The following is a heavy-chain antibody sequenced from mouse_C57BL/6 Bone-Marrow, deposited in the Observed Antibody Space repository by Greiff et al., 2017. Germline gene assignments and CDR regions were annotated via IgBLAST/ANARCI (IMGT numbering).Heavy chain of an antibody. CDR1: GYTFTSYW. V-gene: IGHV1-7*01. CDR3: AKVVSSHWYFDV. J-gene: IGHJ1*03. Sequence: QVQLQQSGAELAKPGASVKLSCKASGYTFTSYWMHWVKQRPGHGLEWIGYINPSSGYTKYNQKFKDKATLTADKSSSTAYMQLSSLTYEDSAGYYCAKVVSSHWYFDVWGTGTTVTVSS. D-gene: IGHD1-1*01. CDR2: INPSSGYT.